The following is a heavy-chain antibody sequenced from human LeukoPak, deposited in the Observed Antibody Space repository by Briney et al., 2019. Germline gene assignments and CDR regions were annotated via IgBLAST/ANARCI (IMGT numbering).Heavy chain of an antibody. CDR1: GGSISSYY. J-gene: IGHJ6*02. CDR2: IYYSGST. Sequence: SETLSLTCTVSGGSISSYYWSWIRQPPGKGLEWIGYIYYSGSTNYNPSLKSRVTISVDTSKNQSSLKLSSVTAADTAVYYCARSPIMITFGGVIPHGMDVWGQGTTVTVSS. CDR3: ARSPIMITFGGVIPHGMDV. V-gene: IGHV4-59*01. D-gene: IGHD3-16*02.